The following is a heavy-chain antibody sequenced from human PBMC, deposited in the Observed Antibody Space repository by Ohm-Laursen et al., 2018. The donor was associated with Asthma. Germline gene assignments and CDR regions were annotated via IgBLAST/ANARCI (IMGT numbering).Heavy chain of an antibody. J-gene: IGHJ6*02. CDR1: GFTFSSYG. Sequence: SLRLSCAASGFTFSSYGMHWVRQAPGKGLEWVAVISYDGSNKYYADSVKGRFTISRDNSKNTLYLQMNSLRAEDTAVYYCARDSGSGSYEYYYYYGMDVWGQGTTVTVSS. CDR2: ISYDGSNK. V-gene: IGHV3-30*03. CDR3: ARDSGSGSYEYYYYYGMDV. D-gene: IGHD3-10*01.